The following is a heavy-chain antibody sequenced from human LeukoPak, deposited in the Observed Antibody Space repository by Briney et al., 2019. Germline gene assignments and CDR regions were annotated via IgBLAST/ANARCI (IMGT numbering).Heavy chain of an antibody. D-gene: IGHD3-10*01. CDR3: AGEMVRGGNFDY. CDR2: IYYSGST. CDR1: GGSISGGGYY. Sequence: SETLSLTCTVSGGSISGGGYYWSWIRQHPGKGLEWIGYIYYSGSTYYNPSLKSRVTISVDTSKNQFSLKLSSVTAADTAVYYCAGEMVRGGNFDYWGQGTLVTVSS. J-gene: IGHJ4*02. V-gene: IGHV4-31*03.